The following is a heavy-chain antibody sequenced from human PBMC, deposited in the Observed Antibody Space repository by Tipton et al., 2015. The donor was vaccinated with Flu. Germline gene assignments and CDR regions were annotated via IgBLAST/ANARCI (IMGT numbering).Heavy chain of an antibody. Sequence: LRLSCSVSGGSISSYYWSWIRQSPGKGLEWIGYISYSGSTNYNPSLKSRVTISVDTSKNQFSLKLSSVTAADTAVYYCASHSYSRGRAGHWGQGTLVTVSS. D-gene: IGHD4-11*01. J-gene: IGHJ4*02. V-gene: IGHV4-59*01. CDR1: GGSISSYY. CDR3: ASHSYSRGRAGH. CDR2: ISYSGST.